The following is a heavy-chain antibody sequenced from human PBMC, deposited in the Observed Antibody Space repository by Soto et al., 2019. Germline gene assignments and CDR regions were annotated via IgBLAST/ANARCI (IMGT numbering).Heavy chain of an antibody. CDR2: MNPNSGNT. Sequence: ASVKVSCKASGYTFTSYDINWGRQATGQGLEWMGWMNPNSGNTGYAQKFQGRVTMTRNTSISTAYMELSSLRSEDTAVYYCARFEYSSSYYYYYCMDVWGQGTTVTVSS. J-gene: IGHJ6*02. CDR1: GYTFTSYD. D-gene: IGHD6-6*01. CDR3: ARFEYSSSYYYYYCMDV. V-gene: IGHV1-8*01.